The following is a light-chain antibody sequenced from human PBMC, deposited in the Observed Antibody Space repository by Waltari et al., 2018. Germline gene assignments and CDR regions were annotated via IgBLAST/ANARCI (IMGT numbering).Light chain of an antibody. J-gene: IGLJ2*01. CDR3: ATWDDSLNAWI. CDR1: SSNIGRNS. V-gene: IGLV1-44*01. Sequence: QSLLTQPPSISGAPGQRVTISCSGGSSNIGRNSVNWYAQFPGTTPNLLMYRSDQRPSGFSDRLSGSKSGTSASLAITGLLSADEADYICATWDDSLNAWIFGGGTRLTVL. CDR2: RSD.